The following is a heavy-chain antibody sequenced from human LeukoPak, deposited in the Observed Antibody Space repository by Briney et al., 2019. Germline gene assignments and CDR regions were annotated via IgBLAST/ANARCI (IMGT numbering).Heavy chain of an antibody. Sequence: SETLSLTCTVSGGSVSSGSYYWSWIRQPPGKGLEWIGYIYYSGSTNYNPSLKSRVTISVDTSKNQFSLKLSSVTAADTAVYYCARTYSGYDSWERSPDYWGQGTLVTVSS. CDR3: ARTYSGYDSWERSPDY. CDR2: IYYSGST. D-gene: IGHD5-12*01. CDR1: GGSVSSGSYY. V-gene: IGHV4-61*01. J-gene: IGHJ4*02.